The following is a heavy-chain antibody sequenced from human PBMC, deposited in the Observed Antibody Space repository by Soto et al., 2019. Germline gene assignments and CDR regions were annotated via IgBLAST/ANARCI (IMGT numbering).Heavy chain of an antibody. D-gene: IGHD3-10*01. V-gene: IGHV3-11*01. CDR2: ISSSAGTI. Sequence: QVQLVESGGGLVKPGGSLRLCCAASGLTFSDHYMTWIRQAPGKGLEWISYISSSAGTIYYADSVKGRFTISRDNAKNSLYLQMTNLRAEDTAVYYCARAPYFGSGTYYYYALDVWGQGTTVTVSS. CDR1: GLTFSDHY. CDR3: ARAPYFGSGTYYYYALDV. J-gene: IGHJ6*02.